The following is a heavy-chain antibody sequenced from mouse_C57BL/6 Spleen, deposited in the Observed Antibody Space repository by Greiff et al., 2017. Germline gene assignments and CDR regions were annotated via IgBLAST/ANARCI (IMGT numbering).Heavy chain of an antibody. V-gene: IGHV1-59*01. D-gene: IGHD1-1*01. CDR3: ARVTTNYFDY. CDR2: IDPSDSYT. Sequence: VQLQQPGAELVRPGTSVKLSCKASGYTFTSYWMPWVKQRPGQGLEWIGVIDPSDSYTNYNQKFKGKATLTVDTSSSTAYMQLSSLTSEDSAVYYCARVTTNYFDYWGQGTTLTVSS. J-gene: IGHJ2*01. CDR1: GYTFTSYW.